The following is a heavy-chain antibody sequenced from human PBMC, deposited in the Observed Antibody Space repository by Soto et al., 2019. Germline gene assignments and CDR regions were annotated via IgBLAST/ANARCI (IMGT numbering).Heavy chain of an antibody. Sequence: PGGSLRLSCASSGFTFSSYAMSWVRQAPGKGLEWVAVISYDESNKYYADSVKGRFTISRDNSKNTVYLQMNSLRAEDTAVYYCAKDPSGSYGSDWGQGTLVTVSS. CDR1: GFTFSSYA. D-gene: IGHD1-26*01. CDR2: ISYDESNK. V-gene: IGHV3-30*18. J-gene: IGHJ4*02. CDR3: AKDPSGSYGSD.